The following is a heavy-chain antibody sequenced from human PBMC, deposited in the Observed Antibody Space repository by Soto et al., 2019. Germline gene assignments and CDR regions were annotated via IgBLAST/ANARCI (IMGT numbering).Heavy chain of an antibody. J-gene: IGHJ4*02. Sequence: QLQLQESGPGLVKPSETLSLTCTVSGGSISRASYYWGWIRQPPGKGLEWIGTIYYTGTTYYNPSLKSRVTISVDTSKSHFSLNLTSVTAADTAVFYCARQAYSYGRLDPKLRYFDYWGQGTLVTVSS. D-gene: IGHD5-18*01. CDR1: GGSISRASYY. CDR3: ARQAYSYGRLDPKLRYFDY. CDR2: IYYTGTT. V-gene: IGHV4-39*01.